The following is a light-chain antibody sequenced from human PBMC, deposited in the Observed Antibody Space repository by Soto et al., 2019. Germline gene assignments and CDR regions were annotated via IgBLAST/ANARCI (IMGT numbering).Light chain of an antibody. CDR2: EVS. Sequence: QSALTQPPSASGSPGQSVTISCTGTSSDVGGYNYVSWYQQHPGKAPKLMIYEVSKRPSGVPDRFSGSKSGNTASLTVSGLPAEDEADYYCSSYAGSNNFVFGTGTKVT. CDR3: SSYAGSNNFV. V-gene: IGLV2-8*01. J-gene: IGLJ1*01. CDR1: SSDVGGYNY.